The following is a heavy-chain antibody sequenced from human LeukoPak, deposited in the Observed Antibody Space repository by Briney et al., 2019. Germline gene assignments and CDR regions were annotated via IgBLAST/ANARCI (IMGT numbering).Heavy chain of an antibody. CDR3: SRDSYYDNNGFWDY. J-gene: IGHJ4*02. CDR2: IRSKAYGGTA. V-gene: IGHV3-49*04. CDR1: GFTFGDYA. D-gene: IGHD3-22*01. Sequence: PGGSLRLSCTASGFTFGDYAISWVRQAPGKRLEWVGFIRSKAYGGTAEYAASVKGRFTISRDDSKSIAYLQMNSLKTEDTAVYYCSRDSYYDNNGFWDYWGQGTLVTVSS.